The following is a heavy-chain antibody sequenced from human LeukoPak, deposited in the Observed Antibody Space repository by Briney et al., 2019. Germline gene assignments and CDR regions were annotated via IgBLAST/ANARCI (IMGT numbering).Heavy chain of an antibody. CDR2: INPNSGAT. CDR3: ARDGTFDI. Sequence: ASVKVSCKASGYTFTDYYMHWVRQAPGQGLEWMGWINPNSGATNYAQKFQDRVTMTGDKSITTAYMELSRLRSDDTAVCYCARDGTFDIWGQGTMVTVSS. V-gene: IGHV1-2*02. CDR1: GYTFTDYY. J-gene: IGHJ3*02.